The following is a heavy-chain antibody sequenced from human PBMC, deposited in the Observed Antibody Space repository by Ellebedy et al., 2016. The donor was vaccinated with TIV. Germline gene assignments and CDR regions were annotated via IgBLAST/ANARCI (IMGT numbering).Heavy chain of an antibody. CDR2: INPSGGST. CDR1: GYTFTSYY. V-gene: IGHV1-46*01. CDR3: ARARIVGATPEDY. D-gene: IGHD1-26*01. Sequence: ASVKVSCXASGYTFTSYYMHWVRQAPGQGLEWMGIINPSGGSTSYAQKFQGRVTITADESTSTAYMELSSLRSEDTAVYYCARARIVGATPEDYWGQGTLVTVSS. J-gene: IGHJ4*02.